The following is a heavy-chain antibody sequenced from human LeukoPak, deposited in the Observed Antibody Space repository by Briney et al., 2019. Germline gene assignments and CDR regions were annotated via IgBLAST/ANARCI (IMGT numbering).Heavy chain of an antibody. J-gene: IGHJ4*02. V-gene: IGHV4-34*01. CDR2: INHSGST. CDR3: AKDLGYSGSYYEFDY. CDR1: GGSFSGYY. Sequence: SETLSLTCAVYGGSFSGYYWSWIRQPPGKGLEWIGEINHSGSTNYNPSLKSRVTISVDTSKNQFSLNLSSVTAADTAVYYCAKDLGYSGSYYEFDYWGQGTLVTVSS. D-gene: IGHD1-26*01.